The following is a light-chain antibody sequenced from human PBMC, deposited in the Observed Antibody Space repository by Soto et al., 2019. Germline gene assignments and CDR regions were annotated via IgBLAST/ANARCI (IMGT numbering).Light chain of an antibody. CDR3: QQYNIYPYT. Sequence: DIPMTQSPATLSASVGDRVTITCRASQSISSRLAWYQQKRGKAPMVLIYKASRLESGGPSRFSGSGSGTEFTLTISSLQPDDFATYYCQQYNIYPYTFGEGTKLEIK. CDR2: KAS. CDR1: QSISSR. J-gene: IGKJ2*01. V-gene: IGKV1-5*03.